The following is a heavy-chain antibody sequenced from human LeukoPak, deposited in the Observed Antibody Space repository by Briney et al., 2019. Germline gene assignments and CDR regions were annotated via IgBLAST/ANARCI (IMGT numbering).Heavy chain of an antibody. Sequence: SETLSLTCTVSGGSISSYYWSWIRQPPGKGLEWIGYIYYSGSTNYNPSLKSRVTISVDTSKNQFSLKLSSVTAADTAVYYCARGTNGPLRQGWFDPWGQGTLVTVSS. CDR2: IYYSGST. V-gene: IGHV4-59*12. D-gene: IGHD2-2*01. J-gene: IGHJ5*02. CDR3: ARGTNGPLRQGWFDP. CDR1: GGSISSYY.